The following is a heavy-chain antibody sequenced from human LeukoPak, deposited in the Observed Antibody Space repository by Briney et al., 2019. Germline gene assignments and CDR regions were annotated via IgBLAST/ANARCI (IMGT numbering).Heavy chain of an antibody. Sequence: PGGSLRLSCAASGFDFSAFGMNWVRQAPGKGLEWVAVISYDGSQKYYADSVKGRFTISRDNSKNTVYLQMNSLSAEDTAVYCCAKDNGSPSLVVVLVATAPDYWGQGTLVTVSS. CDR1: GFDFSAFG. V-gene: IGHV3-30*18. D-gene: IGHD2-15*01. CDR3: AKDNGSPSLVVVLVATAPDY. J-gene: IGHJ4*02. CDR2: ISYDGSQK.